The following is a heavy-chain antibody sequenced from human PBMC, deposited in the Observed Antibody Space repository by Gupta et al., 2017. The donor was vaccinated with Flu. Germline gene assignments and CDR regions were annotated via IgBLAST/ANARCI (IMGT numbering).Heavy chain of an antibody. J-gene: IGHJ4*02. Sequence: QVHLVQSGAEVTKSGASVQVSCKASGYIFTNYAMHWVRQAPGQGLEWVGWIDSGNGNTKYSQKFQGRVTIPGDTSARTAYMELSSLRSEDTAMYYCARGRAFYQFDHWGQGTLVTVSS. CDR1: GYIFTNYA. D-gene: IGHD2/OR15-2a*01. V-gene: IGHV1-3*01. CDR3: ARGRAFYQFDH. CDR2: IDSGNGNT.